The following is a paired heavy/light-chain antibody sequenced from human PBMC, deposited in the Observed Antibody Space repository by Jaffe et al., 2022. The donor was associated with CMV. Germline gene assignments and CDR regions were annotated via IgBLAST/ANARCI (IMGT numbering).Heavy chain of an antibody. CDR3: ARGEIVVVAAANTEDYFYYGMDV. J-gene: IGHJ6*02. CDR1: GESFSDYY. CDR2: INHSGTT. D-gene: IGHD2-2*01. Sequence: QVQLQQWGAGLLKPSETLSLTCAVYGESFSDYYWSWIRQPPGKGLECIGEINHSGTTNYNPSLKSRVTISLDTSKNQFSLKLTSVTAADTAVYYCARGEIVVVAAANTEDYFYYGMDVWGQGTTVTVSS. V-gene: IGHV4-34*01.
Light chain of an antibody. CDR2: DAS. J-gene: IGKJ5*01. V-gene: IGKV3-11*01. CDR1: QSVSSY. CDR3: QHRSNWPIT. Sequence: EIVLTQSPATLSLSPGERATLSCRASQSVSSYLAWYQQKPGQAPRLLIYDASNRATGIPARFSGSGSGTDFTLTISSLEPEDFAVYYCQHRSNWPITFGQGTRLESK.